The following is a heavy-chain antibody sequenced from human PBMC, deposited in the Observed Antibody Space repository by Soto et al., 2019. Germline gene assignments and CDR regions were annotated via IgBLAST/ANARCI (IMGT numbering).Heavy chain of an antibody. Sequence: EVQLLESGGGLVQPGGSLRLSCAASGFTFSSYAMSWVRQAPGKGLEWVSAISGSGGSTYYADSVKGRFTISRDNSKNTLYLQMNSLRAEDTAVYYCAKDRIVGGNPVTLLDYWGQGTLVTVSS. J-gene: IGHJ4*02. CDR1: GFTFSSYA. V-gene: IGHV3-23*01. CDR3: AKDRIVGGNPVTLLDY. D-gene: IGHD6-19*01. CDR2: ISGSGGST.